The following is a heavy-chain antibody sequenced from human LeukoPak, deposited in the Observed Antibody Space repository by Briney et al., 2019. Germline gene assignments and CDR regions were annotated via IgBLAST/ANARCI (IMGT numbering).Heavy chain of an antibody. CDR2: IIPILGIA. V-gene: IGHV1-69*04. D-gene: IGHD3-22*01. CDR3: ARDRAPYYYDSSGSDY. CDR1: GGTFSSYA. J-gene: IGHJ4*02. Sequence: ASVKVSCKASGGTFSSYAISWVRQAPGQGLEWMGRIIPILGIANYAQKFQGRVTITAVKSTSTAYMELSSLRSEDTAVYYCARDRAPYYYDSSGSDYWGQGTLVTVSS.